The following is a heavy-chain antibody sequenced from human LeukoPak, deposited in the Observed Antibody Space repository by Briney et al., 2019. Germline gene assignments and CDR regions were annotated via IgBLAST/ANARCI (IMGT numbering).Heavy chain of an antibody. CDR1: GFTFSDYY. CDR3: AREMDYYDSSGYYHKYAFDI. V-gene: IGHV3-11*01. Sequence: GGSLRLSCAASGFTFSDYYMSWIRQAPGKGLEWVSYISSCGSTIYYADSVKGRFTISRDNAKNSLYLQMNSLRAEDTAVYYCAREMDYYDSSGYYHKYAFDIWGQGTMVTVSS. CDR2: ISSCGSTI. D-gene: IGHD3-22*01. J-gene: IGHJ3*02.